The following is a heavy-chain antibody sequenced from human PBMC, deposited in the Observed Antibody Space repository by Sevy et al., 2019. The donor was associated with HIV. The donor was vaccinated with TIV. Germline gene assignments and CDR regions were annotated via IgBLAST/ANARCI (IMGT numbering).Heavy chain of an antibody. D-gene: IGHD2-21*01. CDR2: ISYDGGNI. CDR1: GFTFSIYA. Sequence: GGSLRLSCAASGFTFSIYAIHWVRQAPGKGLEWVTVISYDGGNIYYADSVKGRFTFSRDNSKDTVYLQMNSLRPEDTAVYYCARDLPSAVINPFYYYGMDVWGQGTTVTVSS. J-gene: IGHJ6*02. V-gene: IGHV3-30*04. CDR3: ARDLPSAVINPFYYYGMDV.